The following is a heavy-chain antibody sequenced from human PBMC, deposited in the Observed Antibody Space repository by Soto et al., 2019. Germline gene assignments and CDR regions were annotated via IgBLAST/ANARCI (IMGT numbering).Heavy chain of an antibody. Sequence: EVQLSESGGDLRQPGGSLRLSCAASGFTFTNYAMTWVRQTPGKGLEWVSGISASGGLKYYADSVRGRFTVSRDNSKKNPEHQKDKLRGEDTALYYSAKEVGAPPGWPDPRGQGTQVTVSS. J-gene: IGHJ5*02. CDR1: GFTFTNYA. CDR3: AKEVGAPPGWPDP. CDR2: ISASGGLK. D-gene: IGHD3-16*01. V-gene: IGHV3-23*01.